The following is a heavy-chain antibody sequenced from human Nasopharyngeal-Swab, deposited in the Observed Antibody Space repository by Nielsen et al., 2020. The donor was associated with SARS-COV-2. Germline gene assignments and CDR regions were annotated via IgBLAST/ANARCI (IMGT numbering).Heavy chain of an antibody. Sequence: GPTLVTPTQTLTLTCTFSGFSLSTSGMCVSWIRQPPGKALEWLALIDWDDDKYYSTSLKTRLTISKDTSKNQVVLTMTNMDPVDTATYYCARISYDILTGYYVGFDYWGQGTLVTVSS. CDR2: IDWDDDK. CDR1: GFSLSTSGMC. D-gene: IGHD3-9*01. J-gene: IGHJ4*02. CDR3: ARISYDILTGYYVGFDY. V-gene: IGHV2-70*01.